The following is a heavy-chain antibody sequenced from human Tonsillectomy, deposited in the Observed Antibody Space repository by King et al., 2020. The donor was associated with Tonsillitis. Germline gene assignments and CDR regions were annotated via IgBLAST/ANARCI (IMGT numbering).Heavy chain of an antibody. CDR2: ICSSSSTI. J-gene: IGHJ3*02. Sequence: VQLVESGGCLVQPGGSLRLSCGASGFTFSSCSMNWVPQVPGKGLKWVLYICSSSSTIYDADSVKGRVTISRDNAKNSLYLQMNSLRAEDTAVYYCARPEGGYDSSNDVFDIWGQGTMVTVSS. D-gene: IGHD3-22*01. CDR3: ARPEGGYDSSNDVFDI. CDR1: GFTFSSCS. V-gene: IGHV3-48*01.